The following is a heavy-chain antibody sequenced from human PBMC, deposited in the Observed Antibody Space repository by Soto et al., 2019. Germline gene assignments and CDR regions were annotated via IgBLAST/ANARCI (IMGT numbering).Heavy chain of an antibody. J-gene: IGHJ5*02. Sequence: QVRLVESGGGLVKPGGSLTLACAASGFNFKDYYMTWVRQAPGGGLDWISYISNSSRTIYYADSVRGRFTISRDNVNNFLYLHMTSLRVDDTAVYYCVRRDFGVYADSFHPWGRGTLVIVSS. D-gene: IGHD4-17*01. CDR1: GFNFKDYY. CDR3: VRRDFGVYADSFHP. CDR2: ISNSSRTI. V-gene: IGHV3-11*01.